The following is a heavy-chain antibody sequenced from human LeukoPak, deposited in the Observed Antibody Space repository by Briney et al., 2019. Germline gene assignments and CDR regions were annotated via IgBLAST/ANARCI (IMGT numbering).Heavy chain of an antibody. CDR1: GFTFSSYS. J-gene: IGHJ4*02. CDR2: ISSSSSYI. CDR3: VRDLAITMVRGVILTPFDY. V-gene: IGHV3-21*01. Sequence: PGGSLSLSCAASGFTFSSYSMNWVRHAPGQGLEWVSSISSSSSYIYYADSVKGRFTITRDNAKNALYLQMNSLRAEDTAVYYCVRDLAITMVRGVILTPFDYWGQGTLVTVSS. D-gene: IGHD3-10*01.